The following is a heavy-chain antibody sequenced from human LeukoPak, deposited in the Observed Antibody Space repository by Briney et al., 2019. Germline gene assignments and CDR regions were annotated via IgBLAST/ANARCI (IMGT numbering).Heavy chain of an antibody. CDR2: FCSSGTT. Sequence: SETLPLTCTVSGGSIRSFCWTWIRQTSGKGLDWIGHFCSSGTTTYNPSLKSRVTISVDTSKNQFSLKLSSVTAADTAVYYCARGVDTLVVPFDYWGQGTLVTVSS. CDR3: ARGVDTLVVPFDY. D-gene: IGHD2-2*01. CDR1: GGSIRSFC. J-gene: IGHJ4*02. V-gene: IGHV4-59*01.